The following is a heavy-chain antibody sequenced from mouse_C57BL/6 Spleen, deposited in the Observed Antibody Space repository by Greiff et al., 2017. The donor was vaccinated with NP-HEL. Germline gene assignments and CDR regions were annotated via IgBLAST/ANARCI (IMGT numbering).Heavy chain of an antibody. V-gene: IGHV1-82*01. J-gene: IGHJ4*01. CDR2: IYPGDGDT. CDR3: ARDYAMDY. Sequence: QVQLQHSGPELVKPGASVKISCKASGYAFRSSCMNWVKPRPGKGLAWLGRIYPGDGDTNYNGKFKGKATLTADKSSSTAYMQLSSLTSEDSAVYFCARDYAMDYWGKGTSVTVSS. CDR1: GYAFRSSC.